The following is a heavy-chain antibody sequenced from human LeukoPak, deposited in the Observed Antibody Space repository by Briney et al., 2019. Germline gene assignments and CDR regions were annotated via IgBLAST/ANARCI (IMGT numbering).Heavy chain of an antibody. V-gene: IGHV3-23*02. J-gene: IGHJ4*02. CDR3: AKGPHLYSGYHPDS. Sequence: GGSLSLSCAASGFNFGTYPMGWVRQAPGKGLEWVSTIGATDNSKYYRDSVKGRFTISRDNFKNTLYLQMNSLRGDDTAVYFCAKGPHLYSGYHPDSWGQGTLVTVSS. D-gene: IGHD3-22*01. CDR1: GFNFGTYP. CDR2: IGATDNSK.